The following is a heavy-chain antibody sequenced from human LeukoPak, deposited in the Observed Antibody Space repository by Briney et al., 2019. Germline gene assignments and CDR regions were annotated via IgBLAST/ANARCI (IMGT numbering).Heavy chain of an antibody. CDR2: ISNGGTNT. CDR3: AKDFVYGSRFPRPLDY. Sequence: GWTLRLSCAASGFTFSNYGMTWVRQAQGRGLEWVSGISNGGTNTYYTDSVKGRFTISRDNSRNTLYLQMNSLRADDTARYYCAKDFVYGSRFPRPLDYWGQGTLVTVSS. D-gene: IGHD3-3*01. V-gene: IGHV3-23*01. CDR1: GFTFSNYG. J-gene: IGHJ4*02.